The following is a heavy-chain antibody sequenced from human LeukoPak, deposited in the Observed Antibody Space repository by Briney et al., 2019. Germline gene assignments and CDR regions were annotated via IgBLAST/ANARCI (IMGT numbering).Heavy chain of an antibody. CDR2: IYNSGST. V-gene: IGHV4-59*08. J-gene: IGHJ4*02. D-gene: IGHD3-10*01. Sequence: SETLSLTCTVSGDSINSYYWSWMRQPPGKGLEWIGYIYNSGSTNYNPSLKSRVTISEDTSKNQFSLKLSSVTAADTAVYYCARRNLLGTFDYWGQGTLVTVSS. CDR3: ARRNLLGTFDY. CDR1: GDSINSYY.